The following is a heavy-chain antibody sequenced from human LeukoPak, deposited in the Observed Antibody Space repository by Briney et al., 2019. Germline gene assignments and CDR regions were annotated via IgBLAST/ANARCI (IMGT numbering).Heavy chain of an antibody. J-gene: IGHJ4*02. CDR3: ARRTTVVGPAPFDH. Sequence: PGQSLRLSCAASGSIFSIYAMSWDRQAPGKGLEWVSAISPGGDTIYYLDSVKGRFTTSRDNSKNTLYLQMNSLRAEDTSVYYCARRTTVVGPAPFDHWGQGTLVTVSS. D-gene: IGHD4-23*01. V-gene: IGHV3-23*01. CDR2: ISPGGDTI. CDR1: GSIFSIYA.